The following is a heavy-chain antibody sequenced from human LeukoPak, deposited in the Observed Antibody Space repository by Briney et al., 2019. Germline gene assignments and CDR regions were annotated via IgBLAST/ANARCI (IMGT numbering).Heavy chain of an antibody. J-gene: IGHJ6*02. CDR3: AREDGAIVVVPAENYYYYDMDV. Sequence: PSETLSLTCAVYGGSFSGYYWSWIRQPPGKGLEWIGEINHSGSTNYNPSLRSRVTISVDTSKNQFSLKLSSVTAADTAVYYCAREDGAIVVVPAENYYYYDMDVWGQGTTVTVSS. V-gene: IGHV4-34*01. CDR2: INHSGST. CDR1: GGSFSGYY. D-gene: IGHD2-2*01.